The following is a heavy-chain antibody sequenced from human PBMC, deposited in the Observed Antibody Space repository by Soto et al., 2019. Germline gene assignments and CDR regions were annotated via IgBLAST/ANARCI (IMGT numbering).Heavy chain of an antibody. CDR2: IYYSGST. CDR3: ASIRYYDLSGATDV. V-gene: IGHV4-39*01. CDR1: GGSTSSADYY. Sequence: SETLSLTCSVSGGSTSSADYYWALTRQPPGKGLEWIGTIYYSGSTYSNPSLKSRVAMSIDTSNNQFTLEMRSVTAADTAVYYCASIRYYDLSGATDVSGPGATVSV. J-gene: IGHJ6*02. D-gene: IGHD3-22*01.